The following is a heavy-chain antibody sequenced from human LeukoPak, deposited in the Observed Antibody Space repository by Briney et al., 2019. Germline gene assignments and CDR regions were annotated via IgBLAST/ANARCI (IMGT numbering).Heavy chain of an antibody. V-gene: IGHV5-51*01. CDR2: IYPGDSDT. J-gene: IGHJ5*02. CDR3: ARGTRITIFGVVTRMENWFDP. D-gene: IGHD3-3*01. Sequence: GESLKISCKGSGYSFTSYWIGWVRQMPGKGLEWMGIIYPGDSDTRYSPSFQGQVTISADKSISTAYLQWSSLKASDTAMYYCARGTRITIFGVVTRMENWFDPWGQGTLVTVS. CDR1: GYSFTSYW.